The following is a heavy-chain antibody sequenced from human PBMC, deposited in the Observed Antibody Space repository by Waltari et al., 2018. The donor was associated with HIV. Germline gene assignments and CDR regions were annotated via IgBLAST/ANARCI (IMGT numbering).Heavy chain of an antibody. D-gene: IGHD3-16*01. J-gene: IGHJ4*02. CDR3: TRALAY. Sequence: EVQLVESGGGLVQPGGSLRVSCAASGFTFSASAIHWVRQASGKGLEWVGRIRSRGNRYATAYGASVKGRFTVSRDESKNTAYLQMNNLKTEDTAVYYCTRALAYWGQGTLVTVSP. V-gene: IGHV3-73*02. CDR2: IRSRGNRYAT. CDR1: GFTFSASA.